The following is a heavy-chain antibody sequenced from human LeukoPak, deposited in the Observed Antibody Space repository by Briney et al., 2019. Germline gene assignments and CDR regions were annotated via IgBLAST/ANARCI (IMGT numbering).Heavy chain of an antibody. V-gene: IGHV4-59*12. CDR1: GGSISSYY. CDR3: ARRITIFGVVTPYFDY. J-gene: IGHJ4*02. CDR2: IYYSGST. Sequence: SETLSLTCTVSGGSISSYYWSWIRQPPGKGLEWIGYIYYSGSTNYNPSLKSRVTISVDTSKNQFSLKLSSVTAADTAVYYCARRITIFGVVTPYFDYWGQGTLVTVSS. D-gene: IGHD3-3*01.